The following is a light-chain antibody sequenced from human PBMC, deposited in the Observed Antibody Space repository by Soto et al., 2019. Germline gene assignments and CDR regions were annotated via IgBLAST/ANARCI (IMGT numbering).Light chain of an antibody. V-gene: IGKV3-11*01. CDR3: QQRSYWLT. Sequence: EIVLTQSPATLSSSPGERATLSCRASQSVSSYLAWYQQKPGQAPRLLIYDASNRATGVPARFSGSGSGTDFTLTISSLEPEDFAVYYCQQRSYWLTFGGGTKVDIK. J-gene: IGKJ4*01. CDR1: QSVSSY. CDR2: DAS.